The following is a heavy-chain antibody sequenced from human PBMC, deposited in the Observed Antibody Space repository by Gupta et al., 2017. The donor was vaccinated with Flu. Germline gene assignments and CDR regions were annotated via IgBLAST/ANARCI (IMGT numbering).Heavy chain of an antibody. CDR1: GGSISGHY. CDR3: ARSSGYYDLLTGAGYYFDY. D-gene: IGHD3-9*01. V-gene: IGHV4-59*11. CDR2: IYNSRST. Sequence: QVQLQESGPGLVKPSETLSLTCTVSGGSISGHYWSWIRQPPGKELEWIGYIYNSRSTDYNPSLKSRVTISEDTSKNQFALRLSSVTAADTAVYYCARSSGYYDLLTGAGYYFDYWGQGTLVTVSS. J-gene: IGHJ4*02.